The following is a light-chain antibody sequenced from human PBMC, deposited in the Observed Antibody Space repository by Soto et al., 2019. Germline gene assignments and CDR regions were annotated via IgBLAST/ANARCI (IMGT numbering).Light chain of an antibody. V-gene: IGKV3-20*01. Sequence: EIVLTQSPGTLSLSPGEKATLSCRASQSVSNNYLAWYQQKPGQAPRLLIYGASSRAPGIPDRFTGSGSGTDFTLTIARLEPADYAVYYCQQYGSSPPITFGQGTRLDIK. CDR2: GAS. CDR3: QQYGSSPPIT. CDR1: QSVSNNY. J-gene: IGKJ5*01.